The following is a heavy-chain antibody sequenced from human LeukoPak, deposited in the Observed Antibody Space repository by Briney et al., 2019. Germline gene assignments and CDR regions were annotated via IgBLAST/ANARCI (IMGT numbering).Heavy chain of an antibody. Sequence: ASVKVSCKVSGDTLTALSMHWVRQAPGKGLEWMGGLHPEDGETIYAQKFQGRVTMTEDTSTDTAYMELSSLRSDDTAVYYCTTGKIYCSTTSCSDDYWGQGTLVTVSS. D-gene: IGHD2-2*01. CDR2: LHPEDGET. J-gene: IGHJ4*02. CDR3: TTGKIYCSTTSCSDDY. CDR1: GDTLTALS. V-gene: IGHV1-24*01.